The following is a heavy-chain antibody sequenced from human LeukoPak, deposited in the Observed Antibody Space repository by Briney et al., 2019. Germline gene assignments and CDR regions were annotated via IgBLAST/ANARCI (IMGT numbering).Heavy chain of an antibody. CDR2: IKKDGSEK. Sequence: QPGGSLRLSSAASGFPFSIYWMNWVRQAPGKGLEWVANIKKDGSEKYYVDSVKGRFTITRDNTKRSLYLQMNSLRAEDTAVYYCARGGRGPLVHGSFYYYYYMDVWGKGTTVTISS. CDR1: GFPFSIYW. V-gene: IGHV3-7*01. J-gene: IGHJ6*03. D-gene: IGHD3-10*01. CDR3: ARGGRGPLVHGSFYYYYYMDV.